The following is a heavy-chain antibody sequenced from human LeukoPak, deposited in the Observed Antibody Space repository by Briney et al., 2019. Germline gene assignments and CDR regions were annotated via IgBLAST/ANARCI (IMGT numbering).Heavy chain of an antibody. CDR1: GGSISSYY. V-gene: IGHV3-23*01. Sequence: ETLSLTCTVSGGSISSYYWNWVRQAPGKGLEWLSPINFSGGNTYYADSMKGRFTISRDNSKDTLYLQMNSLRAEDTAIYYCARDIEFSTWGLGTMVTVSS. CDR3: ARDIEFST. D-gene: IGHD3-3*02. CDR2: INFSGGNT. J-gene: IGHJ3*01.